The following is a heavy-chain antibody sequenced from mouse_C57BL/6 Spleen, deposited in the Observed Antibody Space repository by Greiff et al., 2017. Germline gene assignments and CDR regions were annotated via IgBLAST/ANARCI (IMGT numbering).Heavy chain of an antibody. J-gene: IGHJ1*03. V-gene: IGHV1-7*01. CDR2: INPGSGYT. CDR3: DRPRGEGCSYWYFEG. Sequence: VQLQQSGAELVKPGASVKLSCKASGYTFTSYWMNWVKQRPGQGLEWIGEINPGSGYTKYNEKFKDKATLTADKSSSTAYMQLSSLTSADSAVYYCDRPRGEGCSYWYFEGWGTGTTVTVSS. CDR1: GYTFTSYW.